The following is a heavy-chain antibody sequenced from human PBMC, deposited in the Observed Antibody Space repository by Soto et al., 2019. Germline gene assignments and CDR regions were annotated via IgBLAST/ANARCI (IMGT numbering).Heavy chain of an antibody. J-gene: IGHJ5*02. CDR2: IYYSGST. D-gene: IGHD6-19*01. CDR1: GGSISSSSYY. Sequence: SETLSLTCTVSGGSISSSSYYWGWIRQPPGKGLEWIGSIYYSGSTYYNPSLKSRVTISVDTSKNQFSLKLSSVTAADTAVYYCARRLVPPDWWFDPWGQGTLVTVSS. V-gene: IGHV4-39*01. CDR3: ARRLVPPDWWFDP.